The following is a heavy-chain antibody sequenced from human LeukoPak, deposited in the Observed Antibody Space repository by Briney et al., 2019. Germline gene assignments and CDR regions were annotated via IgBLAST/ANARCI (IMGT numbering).Heavy chain of an antibody. CDR2: IYSGGST. J-gene: IGHJ3*02. CDR3: ARDSSSWYSAFDI. Sequence: GGSLRLSCAASGFTVSSNYMSWVRQAPGKGLEWVSVIYSGGSTYYADSVKGRFTISRDNSKNTLYLQMNSLRAEDTAVCYCARDSSSWYSAFDIWGQGTMVTVSS. CDR1: GFTVSSNY. D-gene: IGHD6-13*01. V-gene: IGHV3-53*01.